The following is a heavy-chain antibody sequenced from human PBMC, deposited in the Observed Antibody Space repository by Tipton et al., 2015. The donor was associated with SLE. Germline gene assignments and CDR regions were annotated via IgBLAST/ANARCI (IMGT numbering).Heavy chain of an antibody. CDR2: ISWNSGNI. Sequence: SLRLSCAASGFTFDDYAMHWVRQAPGKGLEWVSGISWNSGNIDYADSVKGRFTISRDNAKNSLYLQMNSLRAEDTAVYYCARDLGGFDHWGQGTRVTVSS. CDR3: ARDLGGFDH. CDR1: GFTFDDYA. J-gene: IGHJ5*02. V-gene: IGHV3-9*01. D-gene: IGHD3-16*01.